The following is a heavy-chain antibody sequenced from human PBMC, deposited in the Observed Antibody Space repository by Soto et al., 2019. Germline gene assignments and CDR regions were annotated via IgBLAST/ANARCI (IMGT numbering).Heavy chain of an antibody. CDR1: GFTFDDYA. D-gene: IGHD6-13*01. CDR3: VKDESINWYSGHFRH. J-gene: IGHJ1*01. V-gene: IGHV3-9*01. Sequence: TGGSLRVSCAASGFTFDDYAMHWVRQVPGKGLEWVSGINWNSGSIGYADSVKGRFAISRDNAKNSLHLQMNSLRAEDTAFYYCVKDESINWYSGHFRHWGQGTLVTVSS. CDR2: INWNSGSI.